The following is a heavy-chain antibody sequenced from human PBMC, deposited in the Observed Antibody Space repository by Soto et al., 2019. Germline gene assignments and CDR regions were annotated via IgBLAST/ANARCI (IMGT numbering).Heavy chain of an antibody. CDR2: INSDGSST. CDR3: ARDHAVVAATPGYYYYYGRDG. J-gene: IGHJ6*02. D-gene: IGHD2-15*01. CDR1: GFTFSSYW. Sequence: EVQLVESGGGLVQPGGSLRLSCAASGFTFSSYWMHWVRQAPGKGLVWVSRINSDGSSTSYADSVKGRFTISRDNAKNPRELQRNRRGGEDTAVYYCARDHAVVAATPGYYYYYGRDGWGQGTTVTVSS. V-gene: IGHV3-74*01.